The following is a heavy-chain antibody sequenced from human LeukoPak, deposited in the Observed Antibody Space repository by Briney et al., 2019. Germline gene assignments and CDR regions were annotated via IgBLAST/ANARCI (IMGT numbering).Heavy chain of an antibody. J-gene: IGHJ4*02. CDR2: ISYSGFT. CDR3: AGHHPRNTVDF. V-gene: IGHV4-59*08. D-gene: IGHD2/OR15-2a*01. Sequence: PSQTLSLTCAVSGGSISSYQWSWIRQPPGKGLEWIGYISYSGFTNYNPSLKSRVTISLDTSKNQFSLKLTSVTAADTAVYYCAGHHPRNTVDFWGQGTLVTVSS. CDR1: GGSISSYQ.